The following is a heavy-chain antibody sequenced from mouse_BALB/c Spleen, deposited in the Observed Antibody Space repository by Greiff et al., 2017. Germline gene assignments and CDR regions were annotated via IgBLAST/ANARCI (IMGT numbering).Heavy chain of an antibody. Sequence: EVQLVESGGGLVKSGGSLKLSCAASGFTFSSYAMSWVRQTPEKRLEWVASISSGGSTSYPDRVKGRYTISRANAKNTLYLELSSLRSEDAAMYYCARIASWDGKDYWGQGTTVTVSA. D-gene: IGHD4-1*01. CDR1: GFTFSSYA. J-gene: IGHJ2*01. V-gene: IGHV5-6-5*01. CDR3: ARIASWDGKDY. CDR2: ISSGGST.